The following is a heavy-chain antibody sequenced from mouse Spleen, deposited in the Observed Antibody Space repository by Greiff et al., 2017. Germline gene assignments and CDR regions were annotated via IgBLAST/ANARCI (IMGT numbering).Heavy chain of an antibody. J-gene: IGHJ3*01. V-gene: IGHV1-15*01. CDR3: TRPYDGTTGAY. CDR1: GYTFTDYE. Sequence: QVQLQQSGAELVRPGASVTLSCKASGYTFTDYEMHWVKQTPVHGLEWIGAIDPETGGTAYNQKFKGKAILTADKSSSTAYMELRSLTSEDSAVYYCTRPYDGTTGAYWGQGTLVTVSA. D-gene: IGHD2-3*01. CDR2: IDPETGGT.